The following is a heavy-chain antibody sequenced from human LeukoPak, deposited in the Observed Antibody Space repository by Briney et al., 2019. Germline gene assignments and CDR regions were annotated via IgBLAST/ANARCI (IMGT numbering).Heavy chain of an antibody. CDR2: INHSGGT. CDR1: GGSFSGYY. CDR3: ARAPYYYEAYYFDY. D-gene: IGHD3-22*01. Sequence: SETLSLTCAVYGGSFSGYYWSWIRQPPGKGLEWIGEINHSGGTNYNPSLKSRVTISVDTSKNQFSLKLSSVTAADTAVYYCARAPYYYEAYYFDYWGQGTLVTASS. V-gene: IGHV4-34*01. J-gene: IGHJ4*02.